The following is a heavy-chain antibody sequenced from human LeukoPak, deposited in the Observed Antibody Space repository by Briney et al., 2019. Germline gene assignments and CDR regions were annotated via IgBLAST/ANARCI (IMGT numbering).Heavy chain of an antibody. CDR2: IIPIFGTA. Sequence: SVKVSCKASGGTFSSYAISWVRQAPGHGLEWMGRIIPIFGTANYAQKFQGRVTITTDESTSTAYMELSSLRSEDTAVYYCARGGGGSYLILDYWGQGTLVTVSS. D-gene: IGHD1-26*01. CDR3: ARGGGGSYLILDY. J-gene: IGHJ4*02. CDR1: GGTFSSYA. V-gene: IGHV1-69*05.